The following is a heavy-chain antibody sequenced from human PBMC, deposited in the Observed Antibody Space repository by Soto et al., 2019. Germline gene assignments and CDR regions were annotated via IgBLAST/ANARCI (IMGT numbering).Heavy chain of an antibody. J-gene: IGHJ4*02. V-gene: IGHV3-23*01. D-gene: IGHD2-2*01. Sequence: GGSLRLSFAASGFTLSSHAISWVRQAPGKGLEWVSAISGSGASTYYADSVKGRFTISRDNSKNTLYLQMNSLRAEDTAVYYCAKEGQDIVVVPAAFYWGQGTLVTVSS. CDR3: AKEGQDIVVVPAAFY. CDR1: GFTLSSHA. CDR2: ISGSGAST.